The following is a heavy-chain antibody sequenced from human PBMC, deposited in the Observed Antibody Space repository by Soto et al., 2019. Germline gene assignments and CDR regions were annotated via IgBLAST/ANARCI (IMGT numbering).Heavy chain of an antibody. V-gene: IGHV3-23*01. CDR1: GFTFSNYA. Sequence: GGSLRLSCAASGFTFSNYAMSWVRQAPGKGLEWVSAISGSGGNTYYADSVKGRFTISRDQSRNTLYLQMNSLRAEDTAVYYCARWPGRRDGTDAFDIWGQGTMVTVSS. CDR3: ARWPGRRDGTDAFDI. D-gene: IGHD2-15*01. J-gene: IGHJ3*02. CDR2: ISGSGGNT.